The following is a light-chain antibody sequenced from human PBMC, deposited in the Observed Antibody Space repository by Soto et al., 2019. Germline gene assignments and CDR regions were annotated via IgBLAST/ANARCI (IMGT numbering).Light chain of an antibody. CDR2: GAS. Sequence: EIVVTQSPATLSVSPGDSVTLSCRASQSVESNLAWYQQRGGQARRLLVYGASTKATDMPVRFSGGGSGTQFTLTSNNLQSEDFAVCYCQQYRNWPRTVGQGTNVDSK. CDR1: QSVESN. V-gene: IGKV3-15*01. J-gene: IGKJ1*01. CDR3: QQYRNWPRT.